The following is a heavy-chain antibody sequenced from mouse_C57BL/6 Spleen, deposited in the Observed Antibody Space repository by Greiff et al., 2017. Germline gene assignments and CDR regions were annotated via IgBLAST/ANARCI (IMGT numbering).Heavy chain of an antibody. CDR1: GYTFTSYW. D-gene: IGHD1-1*01. CDR3: ARYGYGSSFPWFAY. Sequence: VKLVESGAELVMPGASVKLSCKASGYTFTSYWMHWVKQRPGQGLEWIGEIDPSDSYTNYNQKFKGKSTLTVDKSSSTAYMQLSSLTSEDSAVYYCARYGYGSSFPWFAYWGQGTLVTVSA. CDR2: IDPSDSYT. J-gene: IGHJ3*01. V-gene: IGHV1-69*01.